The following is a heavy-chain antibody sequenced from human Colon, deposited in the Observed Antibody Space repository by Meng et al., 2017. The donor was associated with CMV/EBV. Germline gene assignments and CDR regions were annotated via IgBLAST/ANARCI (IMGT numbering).Heavy chain of an antibody. D-gene: IGHD4-17*01. CDR3: ARGDVHGDPLGSFDY. J-gene: IGHJ4*02. CDR2: ISYDGYNK. CDR1: RFTFNNYA. Sequence: SRFTFNNYAMHWVRQAPGEGLEWVAVISYDGYNKYYADSVKGRFAISRDNSKNTLYLQMNSLRAEDTALYYCARGDVHGDPLGSFDYWGQGTLVTVSS. V-gene: IGHV3-30*09.